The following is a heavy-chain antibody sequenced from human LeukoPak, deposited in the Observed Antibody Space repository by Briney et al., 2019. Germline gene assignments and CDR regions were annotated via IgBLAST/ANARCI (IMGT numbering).Heavy chain of an antibody. CDR2: IRYDGSNK. D-gene: IGHD1-26*01. Sequence: PGGSLRLSCAASGFTFSSYGMHWVRQAPGKGLEWVAFIRYDGSNKYYAATVTGPFTISRDNYKNPLYLQMTSLRAEDTAVYYCVKTGGSYYSGFDPWGPGTQVTVSS. CDR1: GFTFSSYG. CDR3: VKTGGSYYSGFDP. J-gene: IGHJ5*02. V-gene: IGHV3-30*02.